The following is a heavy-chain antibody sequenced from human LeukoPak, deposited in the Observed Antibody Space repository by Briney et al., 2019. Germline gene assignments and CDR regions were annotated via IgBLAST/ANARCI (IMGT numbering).Heavy chain of an antibody. CDR3: SKNPYDSSRYARISSFAY. CDR2: ISPYNGDT. D-gene: IGHD3-22*01. J-gene: IGHJ4*02. Sequence: VASVKVSCKASGYTFTSYGISWVRQAPGQGLEWMGWISPYNGDTDYAQKLQGRVTMTTDTSTSIAYMDLGSLRSDDTAVYYCSKNPYDSSRYARISSFAYWAQGPRSPSPQ. CDR1: GYTFTSYG. V-gene: IGHV1-18*01.